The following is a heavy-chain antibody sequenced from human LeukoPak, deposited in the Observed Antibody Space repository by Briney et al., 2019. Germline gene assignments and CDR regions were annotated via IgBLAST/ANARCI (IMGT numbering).Heavy chain of an antibody. CDR3: AKDSEQQLGVGAFDI. Sequence: SETLSLTCTVSGGSMNNYYWTWIRQPPGKGLEWIGYIYYSGSTNYNPPLKSRVTISVDTSKNQFSLKLSSVTAADTAVYYCAKDSEQQLGVGAFDIWGQGTMVTVSS. D-gene: IGHD6-13*01. CDR1: GGSMNNYY. J-gene: IGHJ3*02. V-gene: IGHV4-59*12. CDR2: IYYSGST.